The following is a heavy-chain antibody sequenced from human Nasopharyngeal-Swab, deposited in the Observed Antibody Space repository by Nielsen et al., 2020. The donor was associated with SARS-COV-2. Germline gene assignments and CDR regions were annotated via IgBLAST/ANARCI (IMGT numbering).Heavy chain of an antibody. J-gene: IGHJ6*02. V-gene: IGHV3-30*04. CDR3: ASLPTVTTKGYGMDV. CDR2: ISYDGSNK. Sequence: VCQAPGKGLEWVAVISYDGSNKYYADSVKGRFTISRDNSKNTLYLQMNSLRAEDTAVYYCASLPTVTTKGYGMDVWGQGTTVTVSS. D-gene: IGHD4-17*01.